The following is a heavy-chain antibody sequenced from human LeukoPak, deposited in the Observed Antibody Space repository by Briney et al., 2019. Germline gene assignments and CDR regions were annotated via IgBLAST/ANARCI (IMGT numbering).Heavy chain of an antibody. CDR1: GFTFSSYE. Sequence: PGGSLRLSCAASGFTFSSYEMNWVRQAPGKGLEWFSYISSSGSTIYYADSVKGRFTTSSDNAKNSLYLQMNSLRAEDTAVYYCARDLGLVATTYYYYYMDVWGKGTTVTVSS. V-gene: IGHV3-48*03. CDR3: ARDLGLVATTYYYYYMDV. D-gene: IGHD5-12*01. CDR2: ISSSGSTI. J-gene: IGHJ6*03.